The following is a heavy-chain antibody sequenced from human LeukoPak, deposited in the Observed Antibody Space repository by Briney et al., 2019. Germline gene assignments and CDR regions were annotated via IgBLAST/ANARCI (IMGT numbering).Heavy chain of an antibody. Sequence: ASVKVSCKASGYTLIDYYMHWVRQAPGQGLEWMGWINPKSGDTKYAEKFQGRVIMTKNTSISTAYMELSSLRSEDTAVYYCARWGGSNYYDSSGYVDYWGQGTLVTVSS. CDR1: GYTLIDYY. CDR2: INPKSGDT. CDR3: ARWGGSNYYDSSGYVDY. J-gene: IGHJ4*02. V-gene: IGHV1-2*02. D-gene: IGHD3-22*01.